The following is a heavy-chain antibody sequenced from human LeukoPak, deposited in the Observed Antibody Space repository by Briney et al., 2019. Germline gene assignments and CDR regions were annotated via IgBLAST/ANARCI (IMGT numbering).Heavy chain of an antibody. CDR3: AREGSIYYYDSSGYLGY. V-gene: IGHV4-61*02. CDR2: IYSSGST. Sequence: NPSETLSLTCTVSGGSISSGSYYWSWIRQPAGKGLEWIGRIYSSGSTSYNPSLKSRVTISVDTSKNQFSLKLSSVTAADTAIYYCAREGSIYYYDSSGYLGYWGQGTLVTVSS. CDR1: GGSISSGSYY. D-gene: IGHD3-22*01. J-gene: IGHJ4*02.